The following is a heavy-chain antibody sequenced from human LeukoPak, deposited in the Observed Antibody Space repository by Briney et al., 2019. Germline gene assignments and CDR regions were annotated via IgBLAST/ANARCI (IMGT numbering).Heavy chain of an antibody. D-gene: IGHD3-10*01. CDR1: GYTFTSYA. V-gene: IGHV1-3*02. CDR2: SNAGNGNT. CDR3: ARDRGLIVRNYYYGMDV. J-gene: IGHJ6*02. Sequence: ASVKVSCKASGYTFTSYAMHWVRQAPGQRLEWMGWSNAGNGNTKYSQEFQGRVTITRDTSASTAYMELSSLRSEDMAVYYCARDRGLIVRNYYYGMDVWGQGTTVTVSS.